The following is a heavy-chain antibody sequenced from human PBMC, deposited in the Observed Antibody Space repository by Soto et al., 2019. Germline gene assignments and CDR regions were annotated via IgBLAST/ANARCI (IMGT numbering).Heavy chain of an antibody. D-gene: IGHD6-6*01. CDR1: GYSFTIYC. V-gene: IGHV5-51*01. J-gene: IGHJ5*02. Sequence: GESLRISCNGSGYSFTIYCIGLVLQMPGKGLEWMGIIYPGDSDTRYSPSFQGQVTISADKSISTAYLQWSSLKASDTAMYYCARHSSSRENWFDPWGQGTLVTVSS. CDR3: ARHSSSRENWFDP. CDR2: IYPGDSDT.